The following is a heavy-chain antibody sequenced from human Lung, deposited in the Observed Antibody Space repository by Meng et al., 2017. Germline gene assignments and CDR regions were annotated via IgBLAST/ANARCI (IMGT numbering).Heavy chain of an antibody. J-gene: IGHJ4*02. D-gene: IGHD6-19*01. CDR3: VRRTYSSGWYIDY. CDR1: GGSFSGYY. V-gene: IGHV4-34*02. Sequence: QVQLPPWGSGLLKPSETLSRPCAVYGGSFSGYYWSWIRQPPGKGLEWIGEIIDSGSTNYNPSLKSRVTISVDTSKNQFSLRVTSVTAADRAVYYCVRRTYSSGWYIDYWGQGTLVTVSS. CDR2: IIDSGST.